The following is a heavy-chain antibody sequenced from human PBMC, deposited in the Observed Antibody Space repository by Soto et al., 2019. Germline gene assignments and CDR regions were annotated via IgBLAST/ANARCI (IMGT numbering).Heavy chain of an antibody. Sequence: QVQLQESGPGLVKPSQTLSLTCTVSGGSINVGGYYWSWIRQLPGRGLEWIGFIYHDGGTYYNPSLKTRVTMSQDASKNQFSVRLNYATAADTAVYYYAGDRGDTAANRFLVFWGQHALVTVSS. V-gene: IGHV4-31*03. CDR3: AGDRGDTAANRFLVF. CDR2: IYHDGGT. J-gene: IGHJ1*01. CDR1: GGSINVGGYY. D-gene: IGHD5-18*01.